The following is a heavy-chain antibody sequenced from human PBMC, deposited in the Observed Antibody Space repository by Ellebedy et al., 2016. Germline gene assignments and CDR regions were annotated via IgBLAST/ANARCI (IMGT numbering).Heavy chain of an antibody. Sequence: GESLKISXAVSGLPCSTFFMSWVRQAPGKGLEWVATISANGDKRDLADSVQGRFTISRDNFRNTLHLQMSNLRGEDTAVYYCRQGHYADYWGQGTLVTVSS. V-gene: IGHV3-23*01. J-gene: IGHJ4*02. D-gene: IGHD2-2*01. CDR2: ISANGDKR. CDR3: RQGHYADY. CDR1: GLPCSTFF.